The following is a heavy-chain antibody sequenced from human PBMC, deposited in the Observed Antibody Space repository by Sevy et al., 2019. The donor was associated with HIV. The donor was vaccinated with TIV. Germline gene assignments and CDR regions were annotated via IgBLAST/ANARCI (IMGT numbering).Heavy chain of an antibody. V-gene: IGHV1-2*02. J-gene: IGHJ5*02. Sequence: ASVKVSCKASGYTFTGYYMHWVRQAPGQGLEWMGWINPNSGGTKYEQKFQGRVTMTRDTSISTAYMELSRLRSDDTAVYYCAKERVYCSGGTCKTGGWFDPRGQGTLVTVSS. CDR3: AKERVYCSGGTCKTGGWFDP. CDR2: INPNSGGT. D-gene: IGHD2-15*01. CDR1: GYTFTGYY.